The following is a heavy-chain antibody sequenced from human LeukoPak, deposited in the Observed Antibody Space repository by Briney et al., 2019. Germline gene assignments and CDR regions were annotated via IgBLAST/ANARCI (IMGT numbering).Heavy chain of an antibody. V-gene: IGHV4-59*12. J-gene: IGHJ6*03. Sequence: PSETLSLTCTVSGGSISGYYWSWIRQPPGKGLEWIGYIYHSGSTYYNPSLKSRVTISVDRSKNQFSLKLSSVTAADTAVYYCARNYYYYMDVWGKGTTVTVSS. CDR3: ARNYYYYMDV. CDR2: IYHSGST. CDR1: GGSISGYY.